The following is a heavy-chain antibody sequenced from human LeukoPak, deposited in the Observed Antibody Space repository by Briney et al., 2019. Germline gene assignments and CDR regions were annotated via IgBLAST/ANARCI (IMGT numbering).Heavy chain of an antibody. CDR1: GFTFSSYG. Sequence: PGGSLRLSCAASGFTFSSYGMSWVRQSPGKGLEWVAFIRYDGSNKYYADSVKGRFTISRDNSKNTLYLQMNSLRAEDTAVYYCAKASITGTRIDPWGQGTLVTVSS. CDR2: IRYDGSNK. CDR3: AKASITGTRIDP. V-gene: IGHV3-30*02. D-gene: IGHD1-20*01. J-gene: IGHJ5*02.